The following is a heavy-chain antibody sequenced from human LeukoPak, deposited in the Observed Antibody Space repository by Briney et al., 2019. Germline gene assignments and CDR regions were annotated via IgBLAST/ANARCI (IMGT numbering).Heavy chain of an antibody. CDR1: GFTVSSNY. V-gene: IGHV3-66*01. CDR2: IYSGGST. D-gene: IGHD3-22*01. CDR3: ARDSSASSGYYYPQGFDP. Sequence: PGGSLRLSCAASGFTVSSNYMSWVRQAPGKGLEWVSVIYSGGSTYYADSVKGRFTISRDNSKNTLYLQMNSLRAEDTAVYYCARDSSASSGYYYPQGFDPWGQGTLVTVSS. J-gene: IGHJ5*02.